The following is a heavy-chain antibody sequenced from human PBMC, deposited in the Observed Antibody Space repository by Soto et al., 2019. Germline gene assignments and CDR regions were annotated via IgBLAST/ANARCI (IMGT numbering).Heavy chain of an antibody. D-gene: IGHD2-15*01. CDR1: GFTFNSYG. Sequence: GGSLRLSCAASGFTFNSYGMHWVRQGPGNGLEWVAFISYDSTKTYYADSVKGRFTVSRDNVKKTLHLQLNSVTAEDAAVYYCAKRGPGSDYYYGLDVWGQGTTVTVSS. J-gene: IGHJ6*02. CDR3: AKRGPGSDYYYGLDV. V-gene: IGHV3-30*18. CDR2: ISYDSTKT.